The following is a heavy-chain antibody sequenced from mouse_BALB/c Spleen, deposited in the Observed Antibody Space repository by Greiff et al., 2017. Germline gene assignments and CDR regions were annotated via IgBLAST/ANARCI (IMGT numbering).Heavy chain of an antibody. V-gene: IGHV2-6-7*01. J-gene: IGHJ3*01. CDR3: ARGELTGTRTWFAY. D-gene: IGHD4-1*01. CDR1: GFSLTGYG. Sequence: VQVVESGPGLVAPSQSLSITCTVSGFSLTGYGVNWVRQPPGKGLEWLGMIWGDGSTDYNSALKSRLSISKDNSKSQVFLKMNSLQTDDTARYYCARGELTGTRTWFAYWGQGTLVTVSA. CDR2: IWGDGST.